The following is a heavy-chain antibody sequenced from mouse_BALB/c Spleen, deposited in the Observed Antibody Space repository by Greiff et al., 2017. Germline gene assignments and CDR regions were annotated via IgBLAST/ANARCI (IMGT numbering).Heavy chain of an antibody. CDR1: GYAFTNYL. D-gene: IGHD2-14*01. V-gene: IGHV1-54*01. CDR2: INPGSGGT. Sequence: QVQLKQSGAELVRPGTSVKVSCKASGYAFTNYLIEWVKQRPGQGLEWIGVINPGSGGTNYNEKFKGKATLTADKSSSTAYMQLSSLTSDDSAVYFCAREDRYDGAMDYWGQGTSVTVSS. J-gene: IGHJ4*01. CDR3: AREDRYDGAMDY.